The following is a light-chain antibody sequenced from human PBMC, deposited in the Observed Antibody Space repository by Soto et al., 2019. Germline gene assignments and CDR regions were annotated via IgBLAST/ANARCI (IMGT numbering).Light chain of an antibody. CDR1: QSVSSY. CDR2: GAS. CDR3: QQRSNWRIT. V-gene: IGKV3D-20*02. Sequence: EIVLTQSPATLSLSPGERATLSCRASQSVSSYLAWYQQKPGQAPRLLIYGASSRATGIPDRFSGGGSGTDFTLTISRLEPEDFAVYYCQQRSNWRITFGQGTRLEIK. J-gene: IGKJ5*01.